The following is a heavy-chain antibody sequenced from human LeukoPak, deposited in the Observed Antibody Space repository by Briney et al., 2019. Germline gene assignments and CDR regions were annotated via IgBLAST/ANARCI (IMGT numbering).Heavy chain of an antibody. CDR3: AKDPGGWYTTTDYFDC. CDR1: GFTFSSYA. CDR2: ISSSGGST. D-gene: IGHD6-19*01. V-gene: IGHV3-23*01. J-gene: IGHJ4*02. Sequence: GGSLRLSCEASGFTFSSYAMSWVRQAPGKGLEWVSIISSSGGSTYYADSVKGRFTSSRDNSKNTVYLQMNSLRPEDTAVYYCAKDPGGWYTTTDYFDCWGQGTLVTVSS.